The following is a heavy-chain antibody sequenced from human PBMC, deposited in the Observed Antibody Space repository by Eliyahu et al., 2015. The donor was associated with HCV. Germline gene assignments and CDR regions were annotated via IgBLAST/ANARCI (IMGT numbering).Heavy chain of an antibody. D-gene: IGHD6-6*01. CDR3: TRGSIAPDF. Sequence: QVQLQESGPGLVKPSETLSLTCTXSGASLNNYYWSWIRQPAGKGLEWIGRIFNSGSTDYNPSLKSRVTMSVDTSKNQFSLKLTSVTAADTAVYYCTRGSIAPDFWGPGATVIVSS. CDR1: GASLNNYY. CDR2: IFNSGST. V-gene: IGHV4-4*07. J-gene: IGHJ6*02.